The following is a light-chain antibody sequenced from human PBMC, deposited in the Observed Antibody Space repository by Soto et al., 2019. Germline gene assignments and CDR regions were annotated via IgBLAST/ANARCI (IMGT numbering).Light chain of an antibody. CDR2: EVS. CDR1: GSDVGGYNY. CDR3: RSFTISITVV. J-gene: IGLJ3*02. V-gene: IGLV2-14*01. Sequence: QSALTQPASVSGSPGQSITISCTGTGSDVGGYNYVSWYQQHPDKAPKLIISEVSNRPSGVSNRFSGSKSGNTASLTISGLQAEDEADYYCRSFTISITVVCGGGTKMTVL.